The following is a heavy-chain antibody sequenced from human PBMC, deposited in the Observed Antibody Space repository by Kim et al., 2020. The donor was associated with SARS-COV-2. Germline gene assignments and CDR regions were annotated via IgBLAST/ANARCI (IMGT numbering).Heavy chain of an antibody. D-gene: IGHD3-10*01. CDR2: INPSGGST. J-gene: IGHJ4*02. Sequence: ASVKVSCKASGYTFTSYYIHWVRQAPGQGLEWVGIINPSGGSTTYAQKFQGRVTMTRDTSTSTVYMELSSLRSDDTAVYHCAREPGAQPFDYWGQGTLVTVS. CDR3: AREPGAQPFDY. CDR1: GYTFTSYY. V-gene: IGHV1-46*01.